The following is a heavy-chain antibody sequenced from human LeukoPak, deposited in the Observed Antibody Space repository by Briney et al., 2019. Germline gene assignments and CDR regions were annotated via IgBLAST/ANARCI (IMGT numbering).Heavy chain of an antibody. V-gene: IGHV4-59*08. Sequence: SETLSLTCTVSGGSISSYYWSWIRQPPGKGLEYIGYINNDGSTNYNPSLKSRVTISLDTSKNQFSLKLSSVIAADTAVYYCARLDYYDSSGYYGQAFDIWGQGTMVTVSS. CDR1: GGSISSYY. CDR3: ARLDYYDSSGYYGQAFDI. J-gene: IGHJ3*02. D-gene: IGHD3-22*01. CDR2: INNDGST.